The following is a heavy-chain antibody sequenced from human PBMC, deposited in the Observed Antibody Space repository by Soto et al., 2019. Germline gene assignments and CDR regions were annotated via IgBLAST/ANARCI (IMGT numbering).Heavy chain of an antibody. CDR2: TYYRSKWYS. D-gene: IGHD2-8*01. CDR1: GDSVSTNSAT. Sequence: QVQLQQSGPGLVKPSQTLSLTCAISGDSVSTNSATWDWIRQSPSRGLEWLGRTYYRSKWYSDYAVSLQGRXTXNXXTSNNQLSLQLNSVTPDDSAVYYCTRLIGDSWLDSWGQGTLVTVSS. J-gene: IGHJ5*01. V-gene: IGHV6-1*01. CDR3: TRLIGDSWLDS.